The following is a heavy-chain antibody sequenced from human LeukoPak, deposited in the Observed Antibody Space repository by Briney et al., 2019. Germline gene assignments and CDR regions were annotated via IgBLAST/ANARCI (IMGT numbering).Heavy chain of an antibody. D-gene: IGHD5-24*01. CDR3: ARGLDGYGTFDY. J-gene: IGHJ4*02. V-gene: IGHV4-4*07. Sequence: SETLSLTCTVSGGSISGYYWTWIRQPAGKGLEWIGRIYASGTSNYNPSLKSRVTISADKSKNQFSLRLSSVTAADTAVYYCARGLDGYGTFDYWGQGTLVTVSS. CDR2: IYASGTS. CDR1: GGSISGYY.